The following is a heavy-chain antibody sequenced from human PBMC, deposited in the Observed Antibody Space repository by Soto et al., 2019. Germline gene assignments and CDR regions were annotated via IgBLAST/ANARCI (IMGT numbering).Heavy chain of an antibody. CDR3: ARDRKAARLGLGYYYGMDV. Sequence: PGGSLRLSCAASGFTFSSYGMHWVRQAPGKGLEWVAVIWYDGGNKYYADSVKGRFTISRDNSKNTLYLQMNSLRAEDTAVYYCARDRKAARLGLGYYYGMDVWGQGTTVTVSS. CDR2: IWYDGGNK. D-gene: IGHD6-6*01. V-gene: IGHV3-33*01. J-gene: IGHJ6*02. CDR1: GFTFSSYG.